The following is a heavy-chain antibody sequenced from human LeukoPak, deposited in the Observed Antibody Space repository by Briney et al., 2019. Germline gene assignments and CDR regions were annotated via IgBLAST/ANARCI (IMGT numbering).Heavy chain of an antibody. J-gene: IGHJ4*02. CDR1: GYTFTSYG. V-gene: IGHV1-18*01. CDR3: ARGSIVGATTPFDH. Sequence: ASVKVSCKASGYTFTSYGISWVRQAPGQGLEWMGWFSAYNGNTNYAQKLQGRVTMTTDTSMSTAYMELRSLGSDDTAVYYCARGSIVGATTPFDHWSQGTLVTVSS. CDR2: FSAYNGNT. D-gene: IGHD1-26*01.